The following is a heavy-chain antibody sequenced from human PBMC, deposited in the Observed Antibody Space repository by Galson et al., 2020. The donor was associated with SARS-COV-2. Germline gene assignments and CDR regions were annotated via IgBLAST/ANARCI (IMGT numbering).Heavy chain of an antibody. J-gene: IGHJ4*02. V-gene: IGHV4-30-2*01. D-gene: IGHD4-17*01. CDR2: IYHSGST. Sequence: SQTLSLTCAVSGGSISSGGYSWSWIRQPPGKGLEWIGYIYHSGSTYYNPSLKSRVTISVDRSKNQFSLKLSSVTAADTAVYYCARGGDYGDYRMGFDYWGQGTLVTVSS. CDR1: GGSISSGGYS. CDR3: ARGGDYGDYRMGFDY.